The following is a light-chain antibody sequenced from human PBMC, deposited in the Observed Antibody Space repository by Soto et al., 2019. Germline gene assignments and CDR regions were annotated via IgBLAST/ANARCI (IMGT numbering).Light chain of an antibody. CDR3: SSFAGSNNFPYV. Sequence: QSALPQPASVSGSPGQSITISCTGTSSDIGRYNYVSWYQHHPGKAPKLMIYEVSNRPSGVSTRFSGSKSGNTASLTISGLQAEDEADYYCSSFAGSNNFPYVFGTGTKLTVL. CDR2: EVS. CDR1: SSDIGRYNY. J-gene: IGLJ1*01. V-gene: IGLV2-14*01.